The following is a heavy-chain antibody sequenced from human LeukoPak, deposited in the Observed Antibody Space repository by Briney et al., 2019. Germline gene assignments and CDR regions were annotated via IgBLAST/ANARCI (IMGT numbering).Heavy chain of an antibody. CDR3: ARLYDWGRLDY. D-gene: IGHD3-9*01. V-gene: IGHV1-2*02. CDR1: GYTFTGYY. CDR2: INPNSWGT. J-gene: IGHJ4*02. Sequence: SSVKVSCKTSGYTFTGYYLVWVRQAPGQGREGMGWINPNSWGTNYAKKFQVRVTMTRDTSIRTAYLDLSRLTSDDTAVYYCARLYDWGRLDYWGQGTLVTVSS.